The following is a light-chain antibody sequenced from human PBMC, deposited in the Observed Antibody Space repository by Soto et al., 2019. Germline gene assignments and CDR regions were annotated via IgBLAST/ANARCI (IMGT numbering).Light chain of an antibody. CDR2: AAS. CDR1: QTVNNN. V-gene: IGKV3-15*01. Sequence: EIVLTQSPATLSVSPGEGATLSCRASQTVNNNLAWYQQKPGQAPRLLIYAASSRATGIPARFSGSGSGTEFTLTISSLQPEDFATYYCQQLNSYPLITFGQGTDWRL. CDR3: QQLNSYPLIT. J-gene: IGKJ5*01.